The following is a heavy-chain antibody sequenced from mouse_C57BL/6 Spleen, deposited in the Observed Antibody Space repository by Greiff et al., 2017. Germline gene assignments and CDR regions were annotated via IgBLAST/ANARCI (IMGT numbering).Heavy chain of an antibody. CDR1: GYTFTDYY. V-gene: IGHV1-26*01. Sequence: VQLQQSGPELVKPGASVKISCKASGYTFTDYYMNWVKQSHGKSLEWIGDINPNNGGTSYNQKFKGKATLTVDKSSSTAYMELRSLTSEDSAVYYCARQFITTVVADFDYWGQGTTLTVSS. D-gene: IGHD1-1*01. CDR2: INPNNGGT. CDR3: ARQFITTVVADFDY. J-gene: IGHJ2*01.